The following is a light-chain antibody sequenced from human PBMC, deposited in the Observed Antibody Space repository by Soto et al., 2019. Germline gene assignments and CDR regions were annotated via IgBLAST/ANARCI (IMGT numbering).Light chain of an antibody. CDR1: QTVSSF. J-gene: IGKJ1*01. V-gene: IGKV3-11*01. CDR2: DAR. Sequence: EVVLTQSPATLSLSPGERATLSCRASQTVSSFVAWYQQKPGQAPRLLIYDARNRATGIPARFSGGGSGTDFTLTISSLEPEDFAVYFCQQRSNWQWSFGQGTKVEIK. CDR3: QQRSNWQWS.